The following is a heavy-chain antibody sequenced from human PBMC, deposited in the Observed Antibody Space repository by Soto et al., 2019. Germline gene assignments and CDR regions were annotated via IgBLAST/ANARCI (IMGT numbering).Heavy chain of an antibody. CDR2: ISYDGSNK. D-gene: IGHD5-12*01. V-gene: IGHV3-30-3*01. J-gene: IGHJ6*02. CDR3: ARAKWLYGMDV. Sequence: GSLRLSCAASGFTFSSYAMHWVRQAPGKGLEWVAVISYDGSNKYYADSVKGRFTISRDNSKNTLYLQMNSLRAEDTAVYYCARAKWLYGMDVWGQGTTVTVSS. CDR1: GFTFSSYA.